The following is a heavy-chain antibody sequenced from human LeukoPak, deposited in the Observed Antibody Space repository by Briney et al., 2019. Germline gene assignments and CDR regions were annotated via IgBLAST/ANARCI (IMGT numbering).Heavy chain of an antibody. CDR3: ARVRVAARPDDAFDI. V-gene: IGHV4-31*03. CDR2: IYCSGST. D-gene: IGHD6-6*01. J-gene: IGHJ3*02. Sequence: TLSLTSTLSGGSTRSGGYYSGWISQHPGKGLEWPGYIYCSGSTYYNPSLKSRVTISVDTSKNQFSLKLSAVTAADTAVYYCARVRVAARPDDAFDIWGQGTMVTVSS. CDR1: GGSTRSGGYY.